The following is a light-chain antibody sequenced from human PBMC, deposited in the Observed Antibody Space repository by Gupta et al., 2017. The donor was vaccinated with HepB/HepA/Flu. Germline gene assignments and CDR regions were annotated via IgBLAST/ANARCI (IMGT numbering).Light chain of an antibody. CDR2: DVS. CDR1: SSDVGSYNL. V-gene: IGLV2-23*02. CDR3: CLYEGSSTFCV. J-gene: IGLJ1*01. Sequence: QSALTQPASVSGSPGQSITISCTGTSSDVGSYNLVSWYQQHPGKDPKGMMDDVSKRPSGVSNRFSCSKSGNKASLTISVLQAEDEEDDYCCLYEGSSTFCVFGTGTKVTVL.